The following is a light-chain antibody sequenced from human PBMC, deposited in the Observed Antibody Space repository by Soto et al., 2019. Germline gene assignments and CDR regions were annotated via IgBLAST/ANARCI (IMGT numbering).Light chain of an antibody. CDR2: GAS. CDR3: QQYGSSLLT. CDR1: QSVSSSH. J-gene: IGKJ4*01. Sequence: EIVLTQSPCNLSLSPGERATLSCRASQSVSSSHLAWYQQKFGQAPRLLMYGASSRASGIPDRFSGSGSGTDFTLTISRLEPEDFAVYYCQQYGSSLLTFGGGTKVEIK. V-gene: IGKV3-20*01.